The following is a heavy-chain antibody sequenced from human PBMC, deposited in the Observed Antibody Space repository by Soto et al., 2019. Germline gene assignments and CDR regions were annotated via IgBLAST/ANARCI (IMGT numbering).Heavy chain of an antibody. CDR3: ARDSYSSGWYQPLGPEGLGAFDI. CDR2: ISAYNGNT. CDR1: GYTFTSYG. D-gene: IGHD6-19*01. J-gene: IGHJ3*02. V-gene: IGHV1-18*01. Sequence: ASVKVSCKASGYTFTSYGISWVRQAPGQGLEWMGWISAYNGNTNYAQKLQGRVTMTRDTSTSTAYMELRSLRSDDTAVYYCARDSYSSGWYQPLGPEGLGAFDIWGQGTMVTVSS.